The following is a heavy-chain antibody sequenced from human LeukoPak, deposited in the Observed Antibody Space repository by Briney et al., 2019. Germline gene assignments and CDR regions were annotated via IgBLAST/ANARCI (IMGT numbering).Heavy chain of an antibody. CDR2: ISGSGGST. V-gene: IGHV3-23*01. CDR1: GFTFSSYA. CDR3: AKVCGSCLRAGFCWAD. J-gene: IGHJ4*02. Sequence: AGGSLRLSCAASGFTFSSYAMSWVRQAPGKGLEWVSAISGSGGSTYYADSVKGRFTISRDNSKNTLYLQMNSLRAEDTAVYYCAKVCGSCLRAGFCWADWGQGTLVTVSS. D-gene: IGHD1-26*01.